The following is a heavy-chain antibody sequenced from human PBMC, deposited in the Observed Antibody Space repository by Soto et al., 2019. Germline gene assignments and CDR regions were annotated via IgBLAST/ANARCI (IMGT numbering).Heavy chain of an antibody. Sequence: QVQLVQSGAEVRKPGSSVKVSCRASGDTFKNYAISWVRQAPGQGLEWVGGIIPIFGKTDYAQTFHARVTIHGDASTYTAHMELRGLRSDDTALYYCAISVYNYGPFDYWGRGLLVTVSS. CDR2: IIPIFGKT. D-gene: IGHD3-10*01. CDR1: GDTFKNYA. V-gene: IGHV1-69*01. CDR3: AISVYNYGPFDY. J-gene: IGHJ4*01.